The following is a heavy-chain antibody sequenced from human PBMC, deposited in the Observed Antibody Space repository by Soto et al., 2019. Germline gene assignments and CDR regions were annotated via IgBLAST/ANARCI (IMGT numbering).Heavy chain of an antibody. V-gene: IGHV1-18*01. CDR2: ISGYNGDT. Sequence: QGPLVQSGAEVKKPGASVKVSCKASGYTFTRYGISWVRQAPGQGLEWMGWISGYNGDTNYAQNLQGTVTITIDTSRTTAYMDLRSLTSDDTAVYYCAKNGQPPYYYYGLDVWGQGTTVTVSS. CDR3: AKNGQPPYYYYGLDV. J-gene: IGHJ6*02. D-gene: IGHD2-8*01. CDR1: GYTFTRYG.